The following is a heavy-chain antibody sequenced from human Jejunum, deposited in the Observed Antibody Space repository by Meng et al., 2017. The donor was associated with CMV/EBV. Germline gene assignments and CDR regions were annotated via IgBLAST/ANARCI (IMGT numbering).Heavy chain of an antibody. CDR2: LNHSGSA. V-gene: IGHV4-34*01. Sequence: GRSFSGYYWCLIRPSPGQGLRWIGQLNHSGSASYNPSLRRRVTISEDTSKNQFSLRLTSVTAADTAIYYCARKYCGSSNCYPFDYWGQGELVTVSS. CDR3: ARKYCGSSNCYPFDY. D-gene: IGHD2-2*01. CDR1: GRSFSGYY. J-gene: IGHJ4*02.